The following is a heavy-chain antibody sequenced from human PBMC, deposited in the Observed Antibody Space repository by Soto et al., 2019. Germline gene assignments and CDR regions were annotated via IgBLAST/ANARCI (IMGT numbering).Heavy chain of an antibody. CDR3: ARDGEGIDY. CDR1: GFTFSSYA. CDR2: ISYDGSNK. J-gene: IGHJ4*02. V-gene: IGHV3-30-3*01. D-gene: IGHD3-10*01. Sequence: QVQLVESGGGVVQPGRSLRLSCAAPGFTFSSYAMHWVRQAPGKGLEWVAVISYDGSNKYYADSVKGRFTISRDNSKNTLYLQMNSLRAEDTAVYYCARDGEGIDYWGQGTLVTVSS.